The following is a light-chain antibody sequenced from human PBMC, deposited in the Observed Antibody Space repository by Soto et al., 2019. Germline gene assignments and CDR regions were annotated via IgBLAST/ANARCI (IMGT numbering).Light chain of an antibody. CDR1: QSVSNK. V-gene: IGKV3-15*01. CDR2: DTS. J-gene: IGKJ5*01. CDR3: QQYNTWHSIS. Sequence: EIVMTQSPATLSVSPGERVTLSCRASQSVSNKLGWYQHKPGQAPRLLIYDTSTRAAGTPARFTGSGSGTDFTLTISSLQSEDFAVYYCQQYNTWHSISFGQGTRLEI.